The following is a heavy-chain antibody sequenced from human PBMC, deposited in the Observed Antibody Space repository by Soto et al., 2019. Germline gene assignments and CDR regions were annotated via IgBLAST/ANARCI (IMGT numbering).Heavy chain of an antibody. CDR3: ARGLSGSGSYYNNWFDP. Sequence: QVQLVQSGAEVKKPGASVKVSCKASGYTFTSYGISWVRQAPGQGLEWMGWISAYNGNTNYAQKLQGRVTMTTDTATSTDYMELRSLRSDDTAVYYCARGLSGSGSYYNNWFDPWGQGTLVTVSS. CDR2: ISAYNGNT. D-gene: IGHD3-10*01. V-gene: IGHV1-18*01. J-gene: IGHJ5*02. CDR1: GYTFTSYG.